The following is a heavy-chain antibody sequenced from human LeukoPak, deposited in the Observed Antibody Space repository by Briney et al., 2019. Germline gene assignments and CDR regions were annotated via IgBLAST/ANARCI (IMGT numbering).Heavy chain of an antibody. V-gene: IGHV1-8*01. CDR1: GYTFINFP. CDR3: ARGKVLFDH. CDR2: IYPNNSTR. J-gene: IGHJ4*02. Sequence: ASVTVSCTASGYTFINFPLSWVRQAPGRRPEWVGWIYPNNSTRGYAKNFQGRVVLTRDASISTAYMELRSLKSEDTAVYYCARGKVLFDHWGQGSLVAVSS.